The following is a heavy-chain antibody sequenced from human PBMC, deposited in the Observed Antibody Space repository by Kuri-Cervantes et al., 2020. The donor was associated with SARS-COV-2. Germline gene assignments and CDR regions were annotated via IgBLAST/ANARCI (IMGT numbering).Heavy chain of an antibody. J-gene: IGHJ5*02. CDR2: IYYSGST. D-gene: IGHD6-19*01. CDR1: SSYS. V-gene: IGHV4-39*01. CDR3: ARHVFYSGGRGFPKLFQP. Sequence: SSYSMNWVRQPPGRGLEWIGSIYYSGSTYYNPSLKSRVTISVDTSKNQFSLKLSSVTAADTAVYYCARHVFYSGGRGFPKLFQPWGQGTLVTVSS.